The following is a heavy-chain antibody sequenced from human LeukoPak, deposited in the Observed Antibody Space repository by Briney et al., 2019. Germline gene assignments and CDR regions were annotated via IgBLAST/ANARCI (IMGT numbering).Heavy chain of an antibody. CDR1: GGSFSGYY. D-gene: IGHD1-1*01. Sequence: SETLSLTCAVYGGSFSGYYWSWIRQPPGKGLEWIGEINHSGSTNYNPSLKSRVTISVDTSKNQFSLKLSSVTAADTAVYYCARDRDWNLDYWGQGTLVTVSS. CDR2: INHSGST. V-gene: IGHV4-34*01. CDR3: ARDRDWNLDY. J-gene: IGHJ4*02.